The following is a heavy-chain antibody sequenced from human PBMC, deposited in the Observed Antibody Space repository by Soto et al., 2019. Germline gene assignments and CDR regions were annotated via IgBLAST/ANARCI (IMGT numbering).Heavy chain of an antibody. V-gene: IGHV3-48*01. CDR2: ISSSSSTI. J-gene: IGHJ4*02. D-gene: IGHD3-9*01. CDR1: GFTFSSYS. CDR3: ARLVTDY. Sequence: GGSLRLSCAASGFTFSSYSMNWVRQAPGKGLEWVSYISSSSSTIYYADSVKGRFTISRDNAKNSLYLQMNSLRAEDTAVYYCARLVTDYWGQGTLVTVSS.